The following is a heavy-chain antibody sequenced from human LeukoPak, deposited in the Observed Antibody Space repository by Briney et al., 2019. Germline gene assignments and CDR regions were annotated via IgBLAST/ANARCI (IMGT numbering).Heavy chain of an antibody. J-gene: IGHJ4*02. V-gene: IGHV3-74*01. CDR3: ARVTATVTYYFDY. D-gene: IGHD4-17*01. Sequence: GGSLRLSCAASGFTFSSYWMHWVRQAPGKGLVGVSRINSDGGSTSYTDSVKGRFTISRDNAKNTLYLQMNSLRAEDTAVYYCARVTATVTYYFDYWGQGTLVTVSS. CDR1: GFTFSSYW. CDR2: INSDGGST.